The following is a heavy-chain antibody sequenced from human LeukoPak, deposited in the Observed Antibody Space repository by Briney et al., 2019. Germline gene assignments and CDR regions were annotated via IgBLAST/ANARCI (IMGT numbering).Heavy chain of an antibody. CDR2: IYYSGST. V-gene: IGHV4-59*01. CDR1: GGSISSYY. CDR3: AREVPYCSSTSCLSDGMDV. J-gene: IGHJ6*02. D-gene: IGHD2-2*01. Sequence: SETLSLTCTVSGGSISSYYWSWIRQPPGKGLEWIGYIYYSGSTNYNPSLKSRVTISVDTSKNQFSLKLSSVTAADTAVYYCAREVPYCSSTSCLSDGMDVWGQGTTVTVSS.